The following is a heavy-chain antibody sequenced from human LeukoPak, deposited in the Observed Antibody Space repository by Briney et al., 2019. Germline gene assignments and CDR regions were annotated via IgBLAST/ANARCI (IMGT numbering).Heavy chain of an antibody. D-gene: IGHD2-2*01. Sequence: PGGSLRLSCAASGFTFSSYGMHWVRQAPGKGLEWVAFIRYDGSNKYYADSVKGRFTISRDNSKNTLYLQMNSLRAEDTAVYYCAKDCSSTSCADAFDIWGQGTMVTVSS. V-gene: IGHV3-30*02. CDR1: GFTFSSYG. CDR2: IRYDGSNK. CDR3: AKDCSSTSCADAFDI. J-gene: IGHJ3*02.